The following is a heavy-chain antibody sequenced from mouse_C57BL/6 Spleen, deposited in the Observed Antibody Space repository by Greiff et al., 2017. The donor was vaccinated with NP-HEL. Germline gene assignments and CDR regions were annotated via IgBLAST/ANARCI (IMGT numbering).Heavy chain of an antibody. CDR2: IDPANGNT. D-gene: IGHD1-1*01. J-gene: IGHJ2*01. Sequence: EVKLVESVAELVRPGASVKLSCTASGFNIKNTYMHWVKQRPEQGLEWIGRIDPANGNTKYAPKFQGKATITADTSSNTAYLQLSSLTSEDTAIYYCARSTTVVAKGADYWGQGTTLTVSS. V-gene: IGHV14-3*01. CDR1: GFNIKNTY. CDR3: ARSTTVVAKGADY.